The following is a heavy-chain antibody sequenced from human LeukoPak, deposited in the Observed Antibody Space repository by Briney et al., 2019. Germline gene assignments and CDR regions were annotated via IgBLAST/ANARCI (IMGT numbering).Heavy chain of an antibody. CDR1: GGSISSSGYY. CDR3: GYSGYDYYFDY. CDR2: IYYSGST. Sequence: SETLSLTCTVSGGSISSSGYYWGWIRQPPGKGLEWIGSIYYSGSTYYNPSLKSRVTISVDTSKNQFSLKLSSVTAADTAVYYCGYSGYDYYFDYWGQGTLVTVSS. D-gene: IGHD5-12*01. V-gene: IGHV4-39*01. J-gene: IGHJ4*02.